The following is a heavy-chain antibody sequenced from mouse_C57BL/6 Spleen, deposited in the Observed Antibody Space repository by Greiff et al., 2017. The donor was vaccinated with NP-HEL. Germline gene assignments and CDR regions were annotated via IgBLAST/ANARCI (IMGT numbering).Heavy chain of an antibody. Sequence: VQLKQSGPELVKPGASVKISCKASGYSFTDYNMNWVKQSNGKSLEWIGVINPNYGTTSYNQKFKGKATLTVDQSSSTAYMQLNSLTSEDSAVYYCAREAGNDYDGGDFDYWGQGTTLTVSS. J-gene: IGHJ2*01. CDR1: GYSFTDYN. CDR3: AREAGNDYDGGDFDY. D-gene: IGHD2-4*01. CDR2: INPNYGTT. V-gene: IGHV1-39*01.